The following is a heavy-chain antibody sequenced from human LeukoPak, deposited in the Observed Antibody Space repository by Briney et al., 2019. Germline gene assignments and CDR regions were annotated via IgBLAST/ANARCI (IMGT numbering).Heavy chain of an antibody. V-gene: IGHV7-4-1*02. J-gene: IGHJ4*02. CDR1: VYTFTSYA. Sequence: ASLKVSCKASVYTFTSYAMNWVRQAPGQGLEWMGWINTNTGNPTYAQGFTGRFVFSLDTSVGTAYLQISSLKAEDTAVYYCASLIAAASASFDYWGQGTLVTVSS. D-gene: IGHD6-13*01. CDR3: ASLIAAASASFDY. CDR2: INTNTGNP.